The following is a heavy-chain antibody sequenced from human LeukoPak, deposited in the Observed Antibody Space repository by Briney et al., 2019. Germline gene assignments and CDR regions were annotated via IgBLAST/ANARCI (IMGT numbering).Heavy chain of an antibody. CDR2: IYHSGST. Sequence: PSETLSLTCAVSGGSISSGGYSWSWIRQPPGKGLEWIGYIYHSGSTYYNPSLKSRVTISVDRSKNQFSLKLSSVTAADTAVYYCARALVVPAASTPYYYGMDVWGQGTTVTVSS. D-gene: IGHD2-2*01. CDR3: ARALVVPAASTPYYYGMDV. J-gene: IGHJ6*02. V-gene: IGHV4-30-2*01. CDR1: GGSISSGGYS.